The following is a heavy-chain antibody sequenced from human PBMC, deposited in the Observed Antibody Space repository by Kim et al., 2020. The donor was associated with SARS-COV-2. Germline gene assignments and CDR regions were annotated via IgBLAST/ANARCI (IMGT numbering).Heavy chain of an antibody. V-gene: IGHV3-30*04. CDR2: ISYDGSNK. CDR1: GFTFSSYA. J-gene: IGHJ4*02. CDR3: ARPHSGSYLGYFDY. Sequence: GGSLRLSCAASGFTFSSYAMHWVRQAPGKGLEWVAVISYDGSNKYYADSVKGRFTISRDNSKNTLYLQMNSLRAEDTAVYYCARPHSGSYLGYFDYWGQGTLVTVSS. D-gene: IGHD1-26*01.